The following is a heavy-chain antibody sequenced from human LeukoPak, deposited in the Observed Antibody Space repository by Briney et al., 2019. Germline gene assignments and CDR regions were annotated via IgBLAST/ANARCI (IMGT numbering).Heavy chain of an antibody. V-gene: IGHV1-8*01. Sequence: GASVKVSCKASGYTFTSYDINWVRQATGQGLEWMGWMNPHSGNTGYAQKFQGRVTMTRNTSISTAYMELSSLRSEDTAVYYCARARRATIFGVVTHYYFDYWGQGTLVTVSS. D-gene: IGHD3-3*01. CDR1: GYTFTSYD. CDR2: MNPHSGNT. J-gene: IGHJ4*02. CDR3: ARARRATIFGVVTHYYFDY.